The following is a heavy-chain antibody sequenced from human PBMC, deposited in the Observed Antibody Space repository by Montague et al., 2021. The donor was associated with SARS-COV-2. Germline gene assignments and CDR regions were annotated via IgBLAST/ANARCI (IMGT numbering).Heavy chain of an antibody. Sequence: TLSLTCTVSGDSISSGGHYWSWIRQHPGKGLEWIGYISYCGDTYYTPSLKSRITMSVDTSNNQFSLKLRSVTAANTAVYYCARDSSWTPFDFWGQGPLVTVSS. J-gene: IGHJ4*02. D-gene: IGHD3/OR15-3a*01. CDR1: GDSISSGGHY. V-gene: IGHV4-31*03. CDR3: ARDSSWTPFDF. CDR2: ISYCGDT.